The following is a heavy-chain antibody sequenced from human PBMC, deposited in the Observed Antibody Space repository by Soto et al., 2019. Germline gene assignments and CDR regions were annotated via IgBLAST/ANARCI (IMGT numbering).Heavy chain of an antibody. CDR2: INPATGAA. D-gene: IGHD3-3*01. J-gene: IGHJ3*02. Sequence: QLHLVQSGAVVKKPGASVTVSCSASGYPVTAYYMHWVRQATGRGLEWMGGINPATGAAKYTQTFQGRVNMTGDTSTSTVFMELSGLTSEDTSVFYCARGGGVGVAGSAAFDMWGQGTLVTVSS. V-gene: IGHV1-2*02. CDR1: GYPVTAYY. CDR3: ARGGGVGVAGSAAFDM.